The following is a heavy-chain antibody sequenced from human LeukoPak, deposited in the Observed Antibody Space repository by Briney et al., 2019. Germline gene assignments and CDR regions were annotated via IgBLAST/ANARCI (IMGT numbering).Heavy chain of an antibody. Sequence: SETLSLTCTVSGGSISSSSYYWGWIRQPPGKGLEWIGSIFYSRSTYYNPSLQSRVTISVDTSKNQFSLKLSSVTAADTAVYYCATYHYDATGYYYAFDYWGLGTLITVSS. D-gene: IGHD3-22*01. CDR1: GGSISSSSYY. CDR2: IFYSRST. V-gene: IGHV4-39*07. CDR3: ATYHYDATGYYYAFDY. J-gene: IGHJ4*02.